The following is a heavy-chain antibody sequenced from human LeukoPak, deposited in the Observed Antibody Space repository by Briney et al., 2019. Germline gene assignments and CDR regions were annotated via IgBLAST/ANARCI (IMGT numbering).Heavy chain of an antibody. Sequence: GGSLRLSCAASGFTFSSYAMHWVRQAPGKGLEWVAVISYDGSNKYYADSVKGRFTISRDNSKNTLYLQMNSLRAEDTAVYYCAKDQETAMVLDSDYWGQGTLVTVSS. V-gene: IGHV3-30-3*01. J-gene: IGHJ4*02. CDR3: AKDQETAMVLDSDY. CDR2: ISYDGSNK. D-gene: IGHD5-18*01. CDR1: GFTFSSYA.